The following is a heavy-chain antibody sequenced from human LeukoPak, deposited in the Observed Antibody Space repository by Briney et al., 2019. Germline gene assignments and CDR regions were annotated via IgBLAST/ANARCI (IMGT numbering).Heavy chain of an antibody. J-gene: IGHJ3*02. V-gene: IGHV3-53*01. CDR3: ARGILGRMVGDAFDI. Sequence: GGSLRLSCAASGFTVSSNYMSWVRQAPGKGLEWVSVIYSGGSTYYADSVKGRFTISRDNSKNTLYLQMNSLRAEDTAVYYCARGILGRMVGDAFDIWGQGTMVTVSS. D-gene: IGHD2/OR15-2a*01. CDR1: GFTVSSNY. CDR2: IYSGGST.